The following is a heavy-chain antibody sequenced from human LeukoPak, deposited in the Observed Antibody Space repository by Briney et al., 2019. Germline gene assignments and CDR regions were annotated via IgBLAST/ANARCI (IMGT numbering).Heavy chain of an antibody. Sequence: PGGSLRLSCAASGFTFSSYWMSWVRQVPGKGLEWVANINQDGSGKYYVDSVKGRFTISRDNAKNSLYLQVNSLRAEDTAVYYCGRWVVVGADNGGLDVWGQGTTVTVS. J-gene: IGHJ6*02. V-gene: IGHV3-7*04. CDR2: INQDGSGK. CDR1: GFTFSSYW. D-gene: IGHD2-21*01. CDR3: GRWVVVGADNGGLDV.